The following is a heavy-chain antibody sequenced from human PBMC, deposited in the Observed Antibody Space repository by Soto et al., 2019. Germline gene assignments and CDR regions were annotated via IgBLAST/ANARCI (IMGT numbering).Heavy chain of an antibody. Sequence: GGSLRLSCAASGFTFSNAWMNWVRQAPGKGLEWVGRIKSKTDGGTTDYAAPVKGRFNISRDDSKNTLYLQMNSLKTEDTAVYYCTTYASGAGYGSGWYFQEYYYYGMDVWGQGTTVTVSS. CDR1: GFTFSNAW. D-gene: IGHD6-19*01. CDR3: TTYASGAGYGSGWYFQEYYYYGMDV. J-gene: IGHJ6*02. CDR2: IKSKTDGGTT. V-gene: IGHV3-15*07.